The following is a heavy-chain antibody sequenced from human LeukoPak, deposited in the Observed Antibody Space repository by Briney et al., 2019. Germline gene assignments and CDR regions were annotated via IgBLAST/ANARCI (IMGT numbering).Heavy chain of an antibody. J-gene: IGHJ4*02. Sequence: ASVKVSCKASGYTFTNYGITWVRQAPGQGLEWMGWINAYNGYTNYAQKIQDGVTVTTDTSTSTDYMELRSLRSDDTAVYYCARGRGSSDWYYCDNWGQGTLVTVSS. D-gene: IGHD6-19*01. V-gene: IGHV1-18*04. CDR1: GYTFTNYG. CDR3: ARGRGSSDWYYCDN. CDR2: INAYNGYT.